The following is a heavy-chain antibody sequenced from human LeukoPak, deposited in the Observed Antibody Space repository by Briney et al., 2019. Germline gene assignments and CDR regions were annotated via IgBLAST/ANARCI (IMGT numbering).Heavy chain of an antibody. Sequence: GGSLRLSCAAPGFTVSSNYMSWVRQAPGKGLEWVSVIYSGGSTYYADSVKGRFTISRDNSKNTLYLQMNSLRAEDTAVYYCATPLLWFGELSTDYWGQGTLVTVSS. V-gene: IGHV3-66*01. CDR2: IYSGGST. CDR3: ATPLLWFGELSTDY. J-gene: IGHJ4*02. D-gene: IGHD3-10*01. CDR1: GFTVSSNY.